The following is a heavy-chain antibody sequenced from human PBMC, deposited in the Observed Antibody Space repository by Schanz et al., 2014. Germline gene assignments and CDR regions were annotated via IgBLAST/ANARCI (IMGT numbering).Heavy chain of an antibody. CDR3: ARDNYYGSGSCDY. D-gene: IGHD3-10*01. J-gene: IGHJ4*02. V-gene: IGHV3-7*04. Sequence: EVQLVESGGGLVQPGGSLRLSCGGSGFTFSKYWMSWVRQAPGKGLEWVANIKQDGSEKYYVDAVKGRFTISRDNAKNSMYLHMKSLRGEDTAVYYCARDNYYGSGSCDYWGQGTLVTVSS. CDR2: IKQDGSEK. CDR1: GFTFSKYW.